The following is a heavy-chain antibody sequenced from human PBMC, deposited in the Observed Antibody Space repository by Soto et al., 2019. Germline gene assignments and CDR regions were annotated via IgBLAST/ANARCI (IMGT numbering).Heavy chain of an antibody. V-gene: IGHV3-13*01. D-gene: IGHD5-18*01. CDR2: IGTAGDT. CDR3: ARGGPGLWSEYYFDY. J-gene: IGHJ4*02. Sequence: GGSLRLSCAASGFTFSSYYMHWVRQATGKGLEWVSAIGTAGDTYYPGSVKGRFTISRENAKNSLYLQMNSLRAGDTAVYYCARGGPGLWSEYYFDYWGQGTLVTVSS. CDR1: GFTFSSYY.